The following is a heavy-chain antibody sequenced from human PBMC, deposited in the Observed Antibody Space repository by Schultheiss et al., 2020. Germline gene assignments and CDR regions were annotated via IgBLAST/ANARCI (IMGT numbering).Heavy chain of an antibody. CDR1: GFTFSSYA. CDR2: ISGSGGST. V-gene: IGHV3-23*01. Sequence: GGSLRLSCAASGFTFSSYAMSWVRQAPGKGLEWVSAISGSGGSTYYADSVKGRFTISRVNSKNTLYLQMNSLRAEDTAVYYCAKDQNYYDSSGYFGPWGQGTLVTVSS. CDR3: AKDQNYYDSSGYFGP. J-gene: IGHJ5*02. D-gene: IGHD3-22*01.